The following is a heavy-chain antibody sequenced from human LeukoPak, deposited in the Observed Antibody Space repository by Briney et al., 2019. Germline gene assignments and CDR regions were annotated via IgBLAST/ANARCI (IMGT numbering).Heavy chain of an antibody. CDR3: AKDNGYSFGTHFAY. CDR2: LSGGGASS. D-gene: IGHD5-18*01. Sequence: GGSLRLSCAASGFTFSNYAMSWVRQAPGKGLEWVSGLSGGGASSYYADSVKGRFTISRDNSKNTLYLQMNSLRVEDTAVYYCAKDNGYSFGTHFAYWGQGILVTVSS. J-gene: IGHJ4*02. V-gene: IGHV3-23*01. CDR1: GFTFSNYA.